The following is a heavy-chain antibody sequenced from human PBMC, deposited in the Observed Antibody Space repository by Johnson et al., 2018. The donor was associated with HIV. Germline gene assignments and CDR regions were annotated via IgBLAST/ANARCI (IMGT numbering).Heavy chain of an antibody. D-gene: IGHD2-21*01. CDR2: IYSGGST. J-gene: IGHJ3*02. CDR3: ARDTGGGEPYDI. Sequence: VQLVESGGGVVRPGGSLRLSCAASGFTFDDYGMSWVRQAPGKGLEWVSVIYSGGSTFYADSVKGRFTISRDNSKNTLYLQMNSLRAEDTAVYYCARDTGGGEPYDIWGQGTMVTVSS. CDR1: GFTFDDYG. V-gene: IGHV3-66*01.